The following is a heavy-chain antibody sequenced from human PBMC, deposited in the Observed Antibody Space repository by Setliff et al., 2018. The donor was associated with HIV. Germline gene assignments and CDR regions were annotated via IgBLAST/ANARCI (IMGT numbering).Heavy chain of an antibody. Sequence: PGGSLRLSCAASGFTFSRYGMHWVRQAPGKGLEWVAFISYDGSKKYDADFVKGRFTISRDNSKNTLYLQMNSLRTDDTAVYFCARVSGYGLRGFDPWGQGTLVTVSS. CDR2: ISYDGSKK. CDR3: ARVSGYGLRGFDP. J-gene: IGHJ5*02. D-gene: IGHD5-12*01. V-gene: IGHV3-30*04. CDR1: GFTFSRYG.